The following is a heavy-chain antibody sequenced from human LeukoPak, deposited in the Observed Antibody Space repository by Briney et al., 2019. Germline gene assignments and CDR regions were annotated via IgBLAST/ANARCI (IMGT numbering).Heavy chain of an antibody. J-gene: IGHJ5*02. CDR2: FDPEDGET. Sequence: ASVKVSCKVSGYTLTELSMHWVRQAPGKGLEWMGGFDPEDGETIYAQKFQGRVTMTEDTSTDTAYMELSSLRSEDTAVYYCATRYHSAGVVANWFDPWGQGTLVTVSS. V-gene: IGHV1-24*01. D-gene: IGHD3-3*01. CDR3: ATRYHSAGVVANWFDP. CDR1: GYTLTELS.